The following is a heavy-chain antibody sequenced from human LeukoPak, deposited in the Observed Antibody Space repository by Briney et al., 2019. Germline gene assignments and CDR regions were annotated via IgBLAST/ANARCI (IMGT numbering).Heavy chain of an antibody. CDR3: ARHLLKNDYGDYRFDP. CDR1: GVSISSSNYY. J-gene: IGHJ5*02. D-gene: IGHD4-17*01. CDR2: IFYSGST. Sequence: KASETLSLTCTVSGVSISSSNYYWGWIRQPPGKGLEWIGSIFYSGSTYYNPSLKSRVTISVDTSRNQFSLNLTSVTAADTAVYYCARHLLKNDYGDYRFDPWGQGTLVTVSS. V-gene: IGHV4-39*01.